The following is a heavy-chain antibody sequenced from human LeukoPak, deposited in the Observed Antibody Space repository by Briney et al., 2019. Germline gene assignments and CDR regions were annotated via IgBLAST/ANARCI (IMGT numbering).Heavy chain of an antibody. J-gene: IGHJ2*01. CDR2: IYYSGNT. CDR1: GVSISSSNSC. V-gene: IGHV4-39*07. D-gene: IGHD7-27*01. CDR3: ARVLGIDWYFDL. Sequence: SETLSLTCTVSGVSISSSNSCWGWIRQPPGKGLEWIGSIYYSGNTYYNASLKSQVSISIDTSKNQFSLKLSSVTAADTAVYYCARVLGIDWYFDLWGRGTLVTVSS.